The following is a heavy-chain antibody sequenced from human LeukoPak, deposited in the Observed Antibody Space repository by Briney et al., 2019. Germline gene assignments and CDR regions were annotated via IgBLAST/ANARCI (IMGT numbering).Heavy chain of an antibody. D-gene: IGHD2-2*01. Sequence: GGSLRLSCAASGFSFSSYSMNWVRQAPGKGLEWVSYISHTGSTMSYADSVKGRYTISRDNSNNTAYLQMNSLRAEGTAVYYCARKCSTTSCSWGGAYGMDVWGQGTTVTVSS. CDR3: ARKCSTTSCSWGGAYGMDV. CDR2: ISHTGSTM. J-gene: IGHJ6*02. CDR1: GFSFSSYS. V-gene: IGHV3-48*01.